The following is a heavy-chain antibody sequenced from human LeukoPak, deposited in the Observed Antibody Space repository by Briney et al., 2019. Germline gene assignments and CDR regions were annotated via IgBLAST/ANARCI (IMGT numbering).Heavy chain of an antibody. CDR2: ISAYNGNT. CDR1: GYTFTSYG. Sequence: ASVKVSCKASGYTFTSYGISWVRQAPGQGREWMGWISAYNGNTNYAQKLQGRVTMTTDTSTSTAYMELRSLGSDDTAVYYCARDRAVAGHFDYWGQGTLVTVSS. D-gene: IGHD6-19*01. J-gene: IGHJ4*02. V-gene: IGHV1-18*01. CDR3: ARDRAVAGHFDY.